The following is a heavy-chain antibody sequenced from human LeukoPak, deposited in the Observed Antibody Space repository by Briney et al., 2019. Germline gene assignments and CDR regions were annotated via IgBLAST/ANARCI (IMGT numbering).Heavy chain of an antibody. Sequence: SETLSLTCTVSGGSISSYYWSWIRQPPGKGLEWIGYIYYSGSTNYNPSLKSRVTMSVDTSKNQFSLKLSSVAAADTAVYYCARDPPPTSIAARQNDAFDIWGQGTMVTVSS. V-gene: IGHV4-59*12. J-gene: IGHJ3*02. CDR1: GGSISSYY. D-gene: IGHD6-6*01. CDR2: IYYSGST. CDR3: ARDPPPTSIAARQNDAFDI.